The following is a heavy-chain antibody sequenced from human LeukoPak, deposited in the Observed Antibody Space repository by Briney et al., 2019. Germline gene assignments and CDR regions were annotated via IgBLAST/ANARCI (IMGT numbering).Heavy chain of an antibody. V-gene: IGHV3-23*01. D-gene: IGHD3-3*01. CDR3: AKGGHDFWSGYYYFDY. J-gene: IGHJ4*02. Sequence: GGSLRLSCAASEFTFSSYVMTWVRQAPGKGLEGVSTISGSGGSTYYADSVKGRFTISRDNSKNTLYLQMNGLRAEDTAVYYCAKGGHDFWSGYYYFDYWGQGTLVTVSS. CDR2: ISGSGGST. CDR1: EFTFSSYV.